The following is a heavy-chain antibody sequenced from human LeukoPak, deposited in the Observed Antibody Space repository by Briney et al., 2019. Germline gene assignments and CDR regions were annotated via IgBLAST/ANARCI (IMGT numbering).Heavy chain of an antibody. J-gene: IGHJ6*03. V-gene: IGHV4-39*07. Sequence: SETLSLTCTVSGGSISSSSYYWGWIRQPPGKGLEWIGSIYYSGSTYYNPSLKSRVTMSVDTSKNQFSLKLSSVTAADTAVYYCARAPTVTYYYYYYMDVWGKGTTVTVSS. CDR3: ARAPTVTYYYYYYMDV. CDR2: IYYSGST. CDR1: GGSISSSSYY. D-gene: IGHD4-11*01.